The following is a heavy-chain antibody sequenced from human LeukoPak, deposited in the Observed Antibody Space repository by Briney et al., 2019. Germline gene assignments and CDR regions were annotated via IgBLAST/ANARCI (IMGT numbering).Heavy chain of an antibody. D-gene: IGHD3-3*01. Sequence: GGSLRLSCAASGFTFSSYGMSWVRQAPGKGLEWVSAISGSGGSTYYADSVKGRFTISRDNSKNTLYLQMNSLRAGDTAVYYCAKGEYYDFWSGYPTFDPWGQGTLVTVSS. CDR2: ISGSGGST. CDR3: AKGEYYDFWSGYPTFDP. J-gene: IGHJ5*02. CDR1: GFTFSSYG. V-gene: IGHV3-23*01.